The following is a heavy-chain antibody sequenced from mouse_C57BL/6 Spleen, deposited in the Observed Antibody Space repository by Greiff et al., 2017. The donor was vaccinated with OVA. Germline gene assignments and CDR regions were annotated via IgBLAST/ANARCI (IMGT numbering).Heavy chain of an antibody. Sequence: EVQRVESGGGLVKPGGSLKLSCAASGFTFSSYAMSWVRQTPEKRLEWVATISDGGSYTYYPDNVKGRFTISRDNAKNNLYLQMSHLKSEDTAMYYCAREGIIYDYDEVGYFDYWGQGTTLTVSS. CDR1: GFTFSSYA. J-gene: IGHJ2*01. D-gene: IGHD2-4*01. CDR2: ISDGGSYT. V-gene: IGHV5-4*01. CDR3: AREGIIYDYDEVGYFDY.